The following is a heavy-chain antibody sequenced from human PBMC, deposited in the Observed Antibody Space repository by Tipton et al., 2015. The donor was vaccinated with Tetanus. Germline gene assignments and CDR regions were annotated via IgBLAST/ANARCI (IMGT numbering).Heavy chain of an antibody. CDR1: GGSISSYY. Sequence: TLSLTCTVSGGSISSYYWSWIRQPPGKGLEWIGYIYYSGSTNHNPSLESRVTISVDTSKNQFSLKLRSVTAADTAVYYCARLYSYGSLYWFDPWGQGTLVTVSS. V-gene: IGHV4-59*01. CDR2: IYYSGST. J-gene: IGHJ5*02. CDR3: ARLYSYGSLYWFDP. D-gene: IGHD5-18*01.